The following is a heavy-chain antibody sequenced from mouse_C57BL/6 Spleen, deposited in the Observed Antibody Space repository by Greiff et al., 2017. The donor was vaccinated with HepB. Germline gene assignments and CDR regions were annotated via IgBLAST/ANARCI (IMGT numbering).Heavy chain of an antibody. Sequence: VQLKESGGGLVKPGGSLKLSCAASGFTFSDYGMHWVRQAPEKGLEWVAYISSGSSTIYYTDKVKGRFTISIDNAKNTLFLQMTSLGSEDTAMYYCARQYFDVWGTGTTVTVSS. CDR2: ISSGSSTI. CDR1: GFTFSDYG. V-gene: IGHV5-17*01. J-gene: IGHJ1*03. CDR3: ARQYFDV.